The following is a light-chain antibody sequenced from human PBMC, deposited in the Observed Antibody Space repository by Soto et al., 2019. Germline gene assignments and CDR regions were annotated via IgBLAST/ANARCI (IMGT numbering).Light chain of an antibody. CDR3: QQYEIWPLT. J-gene: IGKJ4*01. V-gene: IGKV3-15*01. CDR1: QSVHNN. CDR2: DTS. Sequence: EVVMTQSPATLSVSPGDRATLSCRASQSVHNNLAWYQQKPGQAPRLLFFDTSTRATDIPIRFTGGGSGTEFTLTISSLQSEDSAVYYCQQYEIWPLTFGGGTKVEIK.